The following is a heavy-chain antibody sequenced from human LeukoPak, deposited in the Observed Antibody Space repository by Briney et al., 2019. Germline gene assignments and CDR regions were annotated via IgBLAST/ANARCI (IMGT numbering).Heavy chain of an antibody. CDR1: GGSVSSGSYY. CDR3: ATEDSSGYYPDY. J-gene: IGHJ4*02. Sequence: ASETLSLTCTVSGGSVSSGSYYWSWIRQPPGKGLEWIGYIYYSGSTNYNPSLKSRVTISVDTSKNQFSLKLSSVTAADTAVYYCATEDSSGYYPDYWGQGTLVTVSS. D-gene: IGHD3-22*01. CDR2: IYYSGST. V-gene: IGHV4-61*01.